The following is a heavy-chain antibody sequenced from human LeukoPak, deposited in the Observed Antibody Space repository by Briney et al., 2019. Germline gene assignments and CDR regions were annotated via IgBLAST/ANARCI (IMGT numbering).Heavy chain of an antibody. Sequence: SQTLSLTCTVSGGSISSGGYYWSWIRQHPGKGLEWIGYIYYSGSIYYNPSLKSRVTISVDTSKNQFSLKLSSVTAADTAVYYCARAGPRKERGHFDPWGQGTLVTVSS. CDR1: GGSISSGGYY. CDR3: ARAGPRKERGHFDP. D-gene: IGHD1-1*01. V-gene: IGHV4-31*03. J-gene: IGHJ5*02. CDR2: IYYSGSI.